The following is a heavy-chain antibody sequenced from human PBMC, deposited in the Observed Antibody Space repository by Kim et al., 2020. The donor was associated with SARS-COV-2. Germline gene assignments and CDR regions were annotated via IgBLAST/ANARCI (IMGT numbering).Heavy chain of an antibody. CDR1: GFTFSSFW. CDR2: ITPDGSET. CDR3: ARARIDV. J-gene: IGHJ6*02. D-gene: IGHD2-15*01. V-gene: IGHV3-7*03. Sequence: GGSLRLFCAVSGFTFSSFWMTWVRQAPGKGLEWVADITPDGSETYYADSVKGRFTISRDNAKKSMYLQMNSLRAEDTAVYYCARARIDVWGQGTTVTVSS.